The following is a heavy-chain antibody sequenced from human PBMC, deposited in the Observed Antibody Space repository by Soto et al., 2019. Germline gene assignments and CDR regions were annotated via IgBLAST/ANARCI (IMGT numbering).Heavy chain of an antibody. CDR1: GYTFTSYA. CDR2: INAGNGNT. Sequence: ASVKVSCKASGYTFTSYAMHWVRQAPGQRLEWMGWINAGNGNTKYSQKFQGRVTITRDTSASTAYMELSSLRSEDTAVYYCARDMVLLWFGESDAFDVWGQGTMVTVSS. J-gene: IGHJ3*01. D-gene: IGHD3-10*01. V-gene: IGHV1-3*01. CDR3: ARDMVLLWFGESDAFDV.